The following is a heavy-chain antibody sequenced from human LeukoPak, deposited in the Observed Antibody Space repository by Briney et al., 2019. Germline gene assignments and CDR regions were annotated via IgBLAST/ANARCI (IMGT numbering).Heavy chain of an antibody. J-gene: IGHJ6*03. V-gene: IGHV3-7*01. CDR3: AKEGTTPPYYYYYMDV. Sequence: PGGSLRLSCAASGFTFSTYWMTWARQAPGKGLEWVANINQDGSKKNYVDSVKGRFTISRDNSKNTLYLQMNSLRAEDTAVYYCAKEGTTPPYYYYYMDVWGKGTTVTVSS. D-gene: IGHD2-2*01. CDR1: GFTFSTYW. CDR2: INQDGSKK.